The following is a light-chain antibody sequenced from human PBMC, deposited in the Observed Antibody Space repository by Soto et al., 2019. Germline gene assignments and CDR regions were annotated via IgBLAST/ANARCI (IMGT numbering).Light chain of an antibody. CDR3: QQYNNWPFT. CDR1: QSVSSN. CDR2: GAS. J-gene: IGKJ4*01. V-gene: IGKV3D-15*01. Sequence: EIVMTQSPATLSVSPGERATLSCRASQSVSSNLAWYQQKPGQAPRLLIYGASTRATGIPARFSGSGSGTEFTLTISSLQSEDFAVYYCQQYNNWPFTFGGGPKVDIK.